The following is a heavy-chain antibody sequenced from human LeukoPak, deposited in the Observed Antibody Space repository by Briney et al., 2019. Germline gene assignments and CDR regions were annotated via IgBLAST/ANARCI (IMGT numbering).Heavy chain of an antibody. D-gene: IGHD3-10*01. CDR1: GGSFSGYY. J-gene: IGHJ6*03. Sequence: PSETLSLTCAVYGGSFSGYYWSWIRQPPGKGLEWIGEINHSGSTNYNPSLKSRVTISVDTSKNQFSLKLSSVTAADTAVYYCASGRSEVRGVRRYYYMDVWGKGTRVSVSS. V-gene: IGHV4-34*01. CDR3: ASGRSEVRGVRRYYYMDV. CDR2: INHSGST.